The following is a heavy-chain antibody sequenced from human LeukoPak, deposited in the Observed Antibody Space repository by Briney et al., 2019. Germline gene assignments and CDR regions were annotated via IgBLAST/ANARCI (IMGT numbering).Heavy chain of an antibody. V-gene: IGHV3-23*01. Sequence: GGSLRLSCAASGFTFSSYAMTWVRQAPGKGLEWVSSISGGGDTTYYADSVRGRFTISRDNSKNTLSVQMNNLRAEDTAVYYCSKQRSEVVVAATNYWGQGNLVTVSS. CDR2: ISGGGDTT. D-gene: IGHD2-15*01. CDR1: GFTFSSYA. J-gene: IGHJ4*02. CDR3: SKQRSEVVVAATNY.